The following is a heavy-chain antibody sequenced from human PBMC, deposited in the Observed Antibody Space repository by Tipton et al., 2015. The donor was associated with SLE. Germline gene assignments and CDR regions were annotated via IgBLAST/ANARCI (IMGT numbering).Heavy chain of an antibody. D-gene: IGHD3-16*01. CDR3: ARVHPWGLFDY. V-gene: IGHV4-59*02. Sequence: TLSLTCAVSGASVTTSYWTWLRQPPGKGLEWIAYVNRNEGTNYNPSLESRVTMSVDTSKNQFSLKLSSVTAADTAVYYCARVHPWGLFDYWGQGTLVTVSS. CDR2: VNRNEGT. CDR1: GASVTTSY. J-gene: IGHJ4*02.